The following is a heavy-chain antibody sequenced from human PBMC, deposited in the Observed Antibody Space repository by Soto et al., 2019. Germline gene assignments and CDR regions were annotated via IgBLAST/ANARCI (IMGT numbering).Heavy chain of an antibody. CDR1: GYTFTSYG. D-gene: IGHD3-22*01. J-gene: IGHJ4*02. CDR3: ARVDSSGYYQFVLLFDY. V-gene: IGHV1-18*01. CDR2: ISAYNGNT. Sequence: GASVKVSFKASGYTFTSYGISWVRQAPGQGLEWMGWISAYNGNTNYAQKLQGRVTMTTDTSTSTAYMELRSLRSDDTAVYYCARVDSSGYYQFVLLFDYWGQGTLVTVSS.